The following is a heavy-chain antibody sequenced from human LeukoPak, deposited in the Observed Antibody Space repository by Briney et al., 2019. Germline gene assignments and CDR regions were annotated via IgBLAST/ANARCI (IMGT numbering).Heavy chain of an antibody. CDR1: GFTFSNAW. D-gene: IGHD3-3*01. J-gene: IGHJ6*03. V-gene: IGHV3-15*01. CDR3: ATYAVFGVAHYYYYLDV. Sequence: GGSLRLSCAASGFTFSNAWMSWVRQAPGKGLEWVGHIRSKSDGGTTDYAAPVKGRLSISRDDSENTLYLQMNSLKTEVTAMYYCATYAVFGVAHYYYYLDVWGKGTMVTVSS. CDR2: IRSKSDGGTT.